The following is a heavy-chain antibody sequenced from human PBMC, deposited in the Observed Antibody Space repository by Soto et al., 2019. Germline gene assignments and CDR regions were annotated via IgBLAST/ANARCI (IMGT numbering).Heavy chain of an antibody. V-gene: IGHV4-59*08. CDR3: ARHFLSGRSTTRYLDY. CDR1: GGSISSYY. J-gene: IGHJ4*02. Sequence: SETLSLTCTVSGGSISSYYWSWIRQPPGKGLEWIGHIYYSGDTDYNPSLKSRVTISVDTPKNQFSLTVRSVTAADTAIYYCARHFLSGRSTTRYLDYWGQGTLVTVSS. D-gene: IGHD3-3*01. CDR2: IYYSGDT.